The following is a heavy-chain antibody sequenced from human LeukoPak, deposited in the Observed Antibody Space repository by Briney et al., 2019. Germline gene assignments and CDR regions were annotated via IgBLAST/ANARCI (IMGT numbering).Heavy chain of an antibody. CDR2: ISNSGDNT. J-gene: IGHJ4*02. CDR1: GLSFSSHA. CDR3: ASRVPDDTYLAVFDY. Sequence: SGGSLRLSCVVSGLSFSSHAMTWVRQIPGKGLGWVSGISNSGDNTYYADSVRGRFTISRDNSKNTLYLQMNNLRGEDTAIYYCASRVPDDTYLAVFDYWGQGTLVTVSS. D-gene: IGHD3-10*02. V-gene: IGHV3-23*01.